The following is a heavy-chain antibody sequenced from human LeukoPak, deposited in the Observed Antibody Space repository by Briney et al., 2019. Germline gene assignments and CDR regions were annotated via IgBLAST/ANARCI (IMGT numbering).Heavy chain of an antibody. CDR3: AKSVPWGAVAGTDY. CDR2: LSGSGGST. Sequence: HPGGSLRLSCAASGFTFISYALSWVRQAPRKRLDLVSALSGSGGSTYYADSVKGLFTISRDNSKNALYLQMKSLRAEDTAVYYCAKSVPWGAVAGTDYWGQGTLVTVSS. J-gene: IGHJ4*02. D-gene: IGHD6-19*01. CDR1: GFTFISYA. V-gene: IGHV3-23*01.